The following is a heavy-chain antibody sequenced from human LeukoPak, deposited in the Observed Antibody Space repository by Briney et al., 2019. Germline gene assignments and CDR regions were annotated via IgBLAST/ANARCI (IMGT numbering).Heavy chain of an antibody. V-gene: IGHV4-34*01. Sequence: PSETLSLTCAVYGGSLSGYYWSWIRQPPGKGLEWIGEINHSGSTNYNPSLKGRVTISVDTSKNQFSLKLSSVTAADTAVYYCARGPPITMIVVVNDENFDYWGQGTLVTVSS. CDR3: ARGPPITMIVVVNDENFDY. CDR2: INHSGST. CDR1: GGSLSGYY. J-gene: IGHJ4*02. D-gene: IGHD3-22*01.